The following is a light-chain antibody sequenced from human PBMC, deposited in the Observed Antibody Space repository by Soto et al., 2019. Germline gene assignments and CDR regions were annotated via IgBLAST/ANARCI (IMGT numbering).Light chain of an antibody. CDR1: QSISSY. CDR3: KQYASSPWT. CDR2: AAS. Sequence: DIQMTQSPSSLSASVGDSVPITCRASQSISSYLNWYQQKPGKAPKLLINAASSRATGVPDRISGSGSGTDFALTINRLEAEEFAVYYCKQYASSPWTVGQGTKVDIK. V-gene: IGKV1-39*01. J-gene: IGKJ1*01.